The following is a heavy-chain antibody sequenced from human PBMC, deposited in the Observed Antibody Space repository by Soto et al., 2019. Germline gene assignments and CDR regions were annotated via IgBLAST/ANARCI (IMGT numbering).Heavy chain of an antibody. CDR2: IIPIFGTA. V-gene: IGHV1-69*13. CDR3: APLWFGAAGPLVTPAMNWFDP. D-gene: IGHD6-13*01. J-gene: IGHJ5*02. Sequence: SVKVSCKASGRTFSSYAMRLVRLAPGLGLEWMGEIIPIFGTANYAQRFQDRVTINADESTSTAYMKLRSLMSEDSAVYYCAPLWFGAAGPLVTPAMNWFDPWGQGTLVTVSS. CDR1: GRTFSSYA.